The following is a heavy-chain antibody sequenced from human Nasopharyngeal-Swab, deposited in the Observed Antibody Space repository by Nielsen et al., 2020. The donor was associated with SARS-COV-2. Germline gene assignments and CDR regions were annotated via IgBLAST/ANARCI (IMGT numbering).Heavy chain of an antibody. V-gene: IGHV4-61*08. D-gene: IGHD3-22*01. CDR3: ARGPPVTMIVVVTTIGWFDP. CDR1: GFSLSTSGMR. Sequence: SGPTLVKPTQTLTLTCTFSGFSLSTSGMRVSWIRQPPGKGLEWIGYIYYSGSTNYNPSLKSRVTISVDTSKNQFSLKLSSVTAADTAVYYCARGPPVTMIVVVTTIGWFDPWGQGTLVTVSS. CDR2: IYYSGST. J-gene: IGHJ5*02.